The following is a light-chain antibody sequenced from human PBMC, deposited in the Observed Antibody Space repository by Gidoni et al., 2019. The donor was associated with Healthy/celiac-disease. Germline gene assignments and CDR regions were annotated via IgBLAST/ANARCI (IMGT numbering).Light chain of an antibody. CDR3: QQYNSLST. CDR2: DAS. CDR1: QSISSW. V-gene: IGKV1-5*01. Sequence: IQLTQSPSTLSASVGDRVTITCRASQSISSWLAWYQQKPGKAPKLLIYDASRLESGVPSRFSGSGSGTEFTLTISSLQPDDFATYYCQQYNSLSTFGQGTKVEIK. J-gene: IGKJ1*01.